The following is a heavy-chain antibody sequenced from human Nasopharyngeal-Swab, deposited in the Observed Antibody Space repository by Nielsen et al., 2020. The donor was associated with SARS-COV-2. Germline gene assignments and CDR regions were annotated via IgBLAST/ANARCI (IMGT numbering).Heavy chain of an antibody. CDR2: IDPSDSYT. J-gene: IGHJ6*02. D-gene: IGHD2-15*01. V-gene: IGHV5-10-1*01. Sequence: VREMSVEVVVWMWRIDPSDSYTNYSPSFQGHVTISADKSISTAYLQWSSLKASDTAMYYCARDSCSGGSCSPLGYYGMDVWGQGTTVTVSS. CDR3: ARDSCSGGSCSPLGYYGMDV.